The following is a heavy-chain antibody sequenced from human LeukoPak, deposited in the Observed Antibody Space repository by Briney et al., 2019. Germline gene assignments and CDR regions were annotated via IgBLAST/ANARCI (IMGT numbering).Heavy chain of an antibody. D-gene: IGHD6-13*01. V-gene: IGHV3-9*01. CDR1: GFTFDDYA. CDR3: TKDSSHSAAGYNNWFDS. Sequence: SLRPSRAPSGFTFDDYAMHWVRHPPRKGSQSVSTHRWDSGNIVYADSVKGRFTISRDNAKTSLYLQMNYLRPEDTAFYFCTKDSSHSAAGYNNWFDSWGQGTLVTVSS. CDR2: HRWDSGNI. J-gene: IGHJ5*01.